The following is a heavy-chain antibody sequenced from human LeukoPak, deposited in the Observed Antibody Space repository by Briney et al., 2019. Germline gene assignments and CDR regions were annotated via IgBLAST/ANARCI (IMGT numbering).Heavy chain of an antibody. J-gene: IGHJ4*02. D-gene: IGHD6-19*01. CDR1: GFTFSSYS. CDR3: ARAPERWLVPGAFDY. CDR2: ISSSSSTI. Sequence: GGSLRLSCAASGFTFSSYSMNWVRQAPGKGLGWVSYISSSSSTIYYADSVKGRFTISRDNAKNSLYLQMNSLRAEDTAVYYCARAPERWLVPGAFDYWGQGTLVTVSS. V-gene: IGHV3-48*04.